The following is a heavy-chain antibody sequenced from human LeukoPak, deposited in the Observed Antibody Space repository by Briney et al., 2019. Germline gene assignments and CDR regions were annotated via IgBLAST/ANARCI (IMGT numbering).Heavy chain of an antibody. J-gene: IGHJ4*02. CDR2: INPTGGSA. CDR1: GYTFTAYY. CDR3: ARGLRGVFWGLDY. Sequence: GASVKVSCKASGYTFTAYYMHWVRQAPEQGLEWMGIINPTGGSASYAQNFQGRVTMTRDTSTSTVYMELSSLRSEDTAVYYCARGLRGVFWGLDYWGQGTLVTVSS. D-gene: IGHD3-10*01. V-gene: IGHV1-46*01.